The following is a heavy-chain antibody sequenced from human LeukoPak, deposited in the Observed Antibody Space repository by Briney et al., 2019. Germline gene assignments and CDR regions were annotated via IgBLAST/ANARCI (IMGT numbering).Heavy chain of an antibody. CDR2: IYHSGGT. CDR1: GGSISRRTNW. Sequence: SGTLSLTCAVSGGSISRRTNWWSWVRQPPGKGLEWIGEIYHSGGTNYNPSLKSQITISVDKSQNQFSLKVDSLTAADTAVYYCVANGYYCLDVWGKGTTVTVSS. D-gene: IGHD2-8*01. V-gene: IGHV4-4*02. J-gene: IGHJ6*03. CDR3: VANGYYCLDV.